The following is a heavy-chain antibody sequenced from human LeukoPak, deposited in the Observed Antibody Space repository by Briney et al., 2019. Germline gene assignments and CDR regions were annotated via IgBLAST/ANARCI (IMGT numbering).Heavy chain of an antibody. Sequence: GGSLRLSCAASAFTFSSYWMHWVREGPGKGLVWVARINSDGTTTSYADSVKGRFTISRDNARNTLYLQMNSLTADDTAVYYCARGYYSGSRIDYWGQGTLVTVSS. V-gene: IGHV3-74*01. CDR1: AFTFSSYW. CDR3: ARGYYSGSRIDY. CDR2: INSDGTTT. D-gene: IGHD6-13*01. J-gene: IGHJ4*02.